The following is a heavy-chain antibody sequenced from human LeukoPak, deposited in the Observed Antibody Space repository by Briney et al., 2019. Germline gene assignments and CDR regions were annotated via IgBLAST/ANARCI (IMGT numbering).Heavy chain of an antibody. D-gene: IGHD2-8*02. V-gene: IGHV3-23*01. CDR2: IRNYGGST. Sequence: QPGGSLRLSCAASGFTFSSYDMSWVRQAPGKGLEWVSGIRNYGGSTYYADSVKGRFTISRDNSKNTLYLQMNSLRAEDTAVYYCANPAPGVVYLYWGQGTLATVSS. CDR1: GFTFSSYD. J-gene: IGHJ4*02. CDR3: ANPAPGVVYLY.